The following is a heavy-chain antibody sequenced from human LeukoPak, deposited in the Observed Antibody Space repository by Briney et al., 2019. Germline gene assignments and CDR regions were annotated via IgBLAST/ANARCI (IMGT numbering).Heavy chain of an antibody. Sequence: GGSLRLSCAASGFTFSTYWMHWVRQAPGEGLVWVSRIKSDGSDTSYADSVKGRFTISRDNAKNTLYLQMNSLRAEDTAVYYCARGGSTRIYYFDYWGQGTLVTVSS. CDR1: GFTFSTYW. CDR3: ARGGSTRIYYFDY. V-gene: IGHV3-74*01. J-gene: IGHJ4*02. CDR2: IKSDGSDT.